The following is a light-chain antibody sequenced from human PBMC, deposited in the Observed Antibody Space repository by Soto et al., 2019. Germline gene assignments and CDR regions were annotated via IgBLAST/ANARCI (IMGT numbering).Light chain of an antibody. CDR1: SGHSSYA. V-gene: IGLV4-69*01. CDR2: LNSDGSH. Sequence: QPVLTQSPSASASLGASVKLTCTLSSGHSSYAIAWHQQQPEKGPRYLMKLNSDGSHSKGDGIPDRFSGSSSGAERYLTISSLQSEGEADYYCQTWGTGIPGVFGGGTKLTVL. J-gene: IGLJ3*02. CDR3: QTWGTGIPGV.